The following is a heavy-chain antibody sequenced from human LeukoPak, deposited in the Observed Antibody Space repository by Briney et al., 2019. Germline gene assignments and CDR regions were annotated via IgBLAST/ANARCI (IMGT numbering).Heavy chain of an antibody. CDR2: IYYSGST. CDR1: GGSISSYY. J-gene: IGHJ4*01. V-gene: IGHV4-59*01. D-gene: IGHD5-18*01. Sequence: PSETLSLTCTVSGGSISSYYWSWIRQPPGKGLEWIGYIYYSGSTNYNPSLKSRVTVSVDTSKNQFSLKLSSVTAADTAVYYCARGDARGYSYGHFHFDHWGHGTLVTVSS. CDR3: ARGDARGYSYGHFHFDH.